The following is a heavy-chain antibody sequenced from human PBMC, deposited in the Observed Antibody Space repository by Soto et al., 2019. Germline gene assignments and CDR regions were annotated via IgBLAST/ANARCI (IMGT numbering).Heavy chain of an antibody. CDR3: AREGVAPCSCYGMDV. CDR2: ISSYNGDT. V-gene: IGHV1-18*01. D-gene: IGHD2-15*01. Sequence: QVQLVQSGAEVKKPGASVKVSCKASGYTFTRSGISWVRQAPGQGPEWMGWISSYNGDTNYAQTFQGRVTMTTDPSLSKAYMELRSLRADDTAVYYCAREGVAPCSCYGMDVWGQGTPVAVSS. CDR1: GYTFTRSG. J-gene: IGHJ6*02.